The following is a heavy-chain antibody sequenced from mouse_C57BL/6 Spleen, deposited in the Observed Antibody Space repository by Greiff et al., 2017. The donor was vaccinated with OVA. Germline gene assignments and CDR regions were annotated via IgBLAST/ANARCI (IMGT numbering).Heavy chain of an antibody. CDR3: ARELGGWYFDV. CDR1: GFTFSDYY. V-gene: IGHV5-16*01. Sequence: EVKLVESEGGLVQPGSSMKLSCTASGFTFSDYYMAWVRQVPEKGLEWVANINYDGSSTYYLDSLKSRFIISRDNAKNILYLQMSSLKSEDTATYYCARELGGWYFDVWGTGTTVTVSS. J-gene: IGHJ1*03. CDR2: INYDGSST.